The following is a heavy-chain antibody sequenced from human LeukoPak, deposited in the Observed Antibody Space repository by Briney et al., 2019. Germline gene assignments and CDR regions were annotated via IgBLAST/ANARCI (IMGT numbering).Heavy chain of an antibody. D-gene: IGHD3-22*01. CDR3: ARKYYYDSSGYYNTPDAFDI. J-gene: IGHJ3*02. CDR1: GGTFNIYA. CDR2: IIPLFGTA. V-gene: IGHV1-69*06. Sequence: ASVKVSCKASGGTFNIYAITWVRQAPGQGLEWMGGIIPLFGTAKYAQKVQGRVSITADKSTSTAYMELSSLRSEDTAVYYCARKYYYDSSGYYNTPDAFDIWGQGTMVTVSS.